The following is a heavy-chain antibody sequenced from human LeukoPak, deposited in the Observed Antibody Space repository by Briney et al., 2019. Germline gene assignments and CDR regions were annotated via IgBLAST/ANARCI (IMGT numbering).Heavy chain of an antibody. Sequence: AGGSLRLSCAASGFLFSSYDMNWDRQAPGKGLEWVSYISSSGTTIYYADSVKGRFTISRDNAENSLYMQMNSLRAEDMAVYYCARDARISAGGTDYWGQGTLVTVSS. CDR1: GFLFSSYD. CDR3: ARDARISAGGTDY. V-gene: IGHV3-48*03. CDR2: ISSSGTTI. D-gene: IGHD6-13*01. J-gene: IGHJ4*02.